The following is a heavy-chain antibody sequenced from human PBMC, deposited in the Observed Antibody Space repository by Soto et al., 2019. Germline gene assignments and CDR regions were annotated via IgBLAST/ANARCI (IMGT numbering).Heavy chain of an antibody. Sequence: ASVKVSCKXSGYTFTSYGISWVRQAPGQGLEWMGWISAYNGNTNYAQKLQGRVTMTTDTSTSTAYMELRSLRSDDTAVYYCARHALVGLSFDPWGQGTLVTVSS. CDR2: ISAYNGNT. V-gene: IGHV1-18*04. J-gene: IGHJ5*02. CDR1: GYTFTSYG. D-gene: IGHD6-6*01. CDR3: ARHALVGLSFDP.